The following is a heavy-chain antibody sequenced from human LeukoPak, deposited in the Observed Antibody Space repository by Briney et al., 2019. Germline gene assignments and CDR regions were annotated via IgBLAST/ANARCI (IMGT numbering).Heavy chain of an antibody. CDR3: ARVRCSGGSCYLPLDY. CDR2: IIPILGIA. Sequence: SVKVSCKASGGTFSSYAISWVRQAPGQGLEWMGRIIPILGIANYAQKFQGRVTITADKSTSAAYMEPSSLRSEDTAVYYCARVRCSGGSCYLPLDYWGQGTLVTVSS. D-gene: IGHD2-15*01. J-gene: IGHJ4*02. CDR1: GGTFSSYA. V-gene: IGHV1-69*04.